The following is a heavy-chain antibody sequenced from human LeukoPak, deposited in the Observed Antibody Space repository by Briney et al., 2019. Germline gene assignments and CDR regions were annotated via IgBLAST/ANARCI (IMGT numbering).Heavy chain of an antibody. CDR2: ISYDGSNK. J-gene: IGHJ4*02. D-gene: IGHD3-22*01. CDR3: AKYDYDSSGYYY. CDR1: GFTFSSYG. V-gene: IGHV3-30*18. Sequence: GGSPRLSCAASGFTFSSYGMHWVRQAPGKGLEWVAVISYDGSNKYYADSVKGRFTISRDNSKNTLYLQMNSLRAEDTAVYYCAKYDYDSSGYYYWGQGTLVTVSS.